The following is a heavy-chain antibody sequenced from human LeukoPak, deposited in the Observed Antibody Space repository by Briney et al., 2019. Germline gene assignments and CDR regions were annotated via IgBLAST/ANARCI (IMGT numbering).Heavy chain of an antibody. Sequence: GASVKVSCKASGYTFTSYGISWVRQAPGQGLEWMGWISAYNGNTNYAQKLQGRVTMTTDTSTSTAYMELRSLRSDDTAVYYCARDACITMVRGVRCWFDPWGQGTLVTVSS. CDR3: ARDACITMVRGVRCWFDP. V-gene: IGHV1-18*01. CDR1: GYTFTSYG. CDR2: ISAYNGNT. J-gene: IGHJ5*02. D-gene: IGHD3-10*01.